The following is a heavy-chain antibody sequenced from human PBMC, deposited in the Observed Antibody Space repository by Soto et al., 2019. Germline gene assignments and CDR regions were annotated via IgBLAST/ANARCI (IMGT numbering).Heavy chain of an antibody. Sequence: LRLSCAASGFTFSSYGMHWVRQAPGKGLEWVAVISYDGSNKYYADSVKGRFTISRDNSKNTLYLQMNSLRPEDTAMYYCAKGERQTIFGVVRFYGMDVWGQGTTVTVSS. CDR1: GFTFSSYG. CDR2: ISYDGSNK. D-gene: IGHD3-3*01. J-gene: IGHJ6*02. V-gene: IGHV3-30*18. CDR3: AKGERQTIFGVVRFYGMDV.